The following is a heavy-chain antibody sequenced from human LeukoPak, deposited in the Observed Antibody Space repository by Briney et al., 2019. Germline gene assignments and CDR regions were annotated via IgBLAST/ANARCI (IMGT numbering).Heavy chain of an antibody. V-gene: IGHV4-39*07. J-gene: IGHJ4*02. Sequence: SETLSLTCTVSGGSISSRTYYWGWIRQPPGKGLEWIGSIFYSGNTYYNPSLKSRVTMSVDTSNNQFSLKLSSVTAADTAVYYCARESLFTFGGVIVISYFDYWGQGTLVTVSS. D-gene: IGHD3-16*02. CDR1: GGSISSRTYY. CDR3: ARESLFTFGGVIVISYFDY. CDR2: IFYSGNT.